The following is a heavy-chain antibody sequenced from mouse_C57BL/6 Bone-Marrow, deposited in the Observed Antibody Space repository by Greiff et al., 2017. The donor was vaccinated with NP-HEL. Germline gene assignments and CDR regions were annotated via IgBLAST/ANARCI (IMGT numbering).Heavy chain of an antibody. CDR1: GYTFTDYY. CDR3: ARVGGIYYDYDKGMDY. CDR2: INPNNGGT. D-gene: IGHD2-4*01. V-gene: IGHV1-26*01. Sequence: VQLQQSGPELVKPGASVKISCKASGYTFTDYYMNWVKQSHGKSLEWIGDINPNNGGTSYNQKFKGKATLTVDKSSSTAYMELRSLTSEDSAVYYCARVGGIYYDYDKGMDYWGQGTSVTVSS. J-gene: IGHJ4*01.